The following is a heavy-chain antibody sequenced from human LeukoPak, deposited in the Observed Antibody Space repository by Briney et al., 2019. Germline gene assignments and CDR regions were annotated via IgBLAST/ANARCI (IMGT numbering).Heavy chain of an antibody. V-gene: IGHV4-4*09. CDR1: GSISGYY. CDR2: IYTSGST. D-gene: IGHD3-22*01. J-gene: IGHJ4*02. CDR3: ARTKVTYYYDAGGYYYFDN. Sequence: SETLSLTCTVSGSISGYYWSWIRQPPGKGLEWIGYIYTSGSTNYNPSLESRVTISVDTSNKHFSLKLRSVTAADTAVYYCARTKVTYYYDAGGYYYFDNWGQGALVTVSS.